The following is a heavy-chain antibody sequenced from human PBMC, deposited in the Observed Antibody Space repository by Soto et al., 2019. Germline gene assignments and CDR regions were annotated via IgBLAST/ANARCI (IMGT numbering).Heavy chain of an antibody. J-gene: IGHJ5*02. CDR1: EFTFNLYG. V-gene: IGHV3-30*18. CDR3: ANDLNMTVVSPPGWVEP. Sequence: QVQLVESGEGVVQPGRSLRLSCAASEFTFNLYGMHWVRQAPDKGLEWVAVISFDGMIKYYAESVKGRFTLYRDNFKNKMYMQADRLSAEDTAMYYCANDLNMTVVSPPGWVEPWGQGTRVTGS. D-gene: IGHD3-22*01. CDR2: ISFDGMIK.